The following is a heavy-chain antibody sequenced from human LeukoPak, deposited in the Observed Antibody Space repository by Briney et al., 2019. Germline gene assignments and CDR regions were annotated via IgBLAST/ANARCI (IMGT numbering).Heavy chain of an antibody. Sequence: GGSLRLSCAASGVSVSGHWMSWVRQAPGKGLEWVATIEQNGNVKYYVDSVKGRFTISRDNAKNSLYLQMNSLRAKDTAVYYCVRGDCDYWGQGTLVTVSS. CDR2: IEQNGNVK. CDR3: VRGDCDY. V-gene: IGHV3-7*01. CDR1: GVSVSGHW. J-gene: IGHJ4*02. D-gene: IGHD2-21*01.